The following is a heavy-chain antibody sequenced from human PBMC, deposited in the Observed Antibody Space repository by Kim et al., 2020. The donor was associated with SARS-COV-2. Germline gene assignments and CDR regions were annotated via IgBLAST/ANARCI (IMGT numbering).Heavy chain of an antibody. Sequence: AGPVKGRFTITRDDSKNTLHLQMNSLRAEDTAVYYCAKGKNWNYGDYFDYWGQGTLVTVSS. D-gene: IGHD1-7*01. J-gene: IGHJ4*02. CDR3: AKGKNWNYGDYFDY. V-gene: IGHV3-23*01.